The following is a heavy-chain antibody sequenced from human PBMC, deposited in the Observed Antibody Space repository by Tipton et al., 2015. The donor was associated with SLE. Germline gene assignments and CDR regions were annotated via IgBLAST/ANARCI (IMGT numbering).Heavy chain of an antibody. Sequence: TLSLTCTVSGGSIGSSYWCWIRQSPGKGLEWVGSSYYRGTANYNPSLDSRGTISLDMSKNQVSLRLISVTAADTAVYYCARANGVVGGQVPYWYFEVWGRGTLVSVSS. CDR3: ARANGVVGGQVPYWYFEV. J-gene: IGHJ2*01. CDR1: GGSIGSSY. V-gene: IGHV4-59*01. CDR2: SYYRGTA. D-gene: IGHD1-26*01.